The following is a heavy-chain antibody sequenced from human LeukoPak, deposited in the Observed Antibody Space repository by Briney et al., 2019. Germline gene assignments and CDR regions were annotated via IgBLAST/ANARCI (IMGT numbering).Heavy chain of an antibody. CDR2: INPSGGST. Sequence: ASVKVSCKASGYTFTSYYMHWVRQAPGQGLEWMGIINPSGGSTSYAQKFQGRVTMTRDTSISTAYMELSRLRSDDTAVYYCARWGGVMYYYFDYWGQGTLVTVSS. D-gene: IGHD3-16*01. J-gene: IGHJ4*02. CDR1: GYTFTSYY. CDR3: ARWGGVMYYYFDY. V-gene: IGHV1-46*01.